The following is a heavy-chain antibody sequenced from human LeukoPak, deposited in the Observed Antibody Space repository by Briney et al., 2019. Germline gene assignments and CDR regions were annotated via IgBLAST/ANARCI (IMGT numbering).Heavy chain of an antibody. CDR2: IYSGGST. J-gene: IGHJ5*02. D-gene: IGHD3-22*01. Sequence: GGSLRLSCAASGFTVSSNYMSWVRQAPGKGLEWVSIIYSGGSTYYADSVKGRFTISRDSSKNTLYLQMNSLRAEDTAVYYCARDQNYNYDSSGSPVAWGQGTLVTVSS. CDR1: GFTVSSNY. CDR3: ARDQNYNYDSSGSPVA. V-gene: IGHV3-53*01.